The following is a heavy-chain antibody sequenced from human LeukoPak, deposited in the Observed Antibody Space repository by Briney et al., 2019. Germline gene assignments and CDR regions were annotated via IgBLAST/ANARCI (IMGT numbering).Heavy chain of an antibody. CDR1: GGSISDTNW. CDR2: VNLQGST. J-gene: IGHJ4*02. CDR3: AREGGPYRPLDY. V-gene: IGHV4-4*02. Sequence: SETLSLTCGVSGGSISDTNWWTWLRQPPGKGLEWIGEVNLQGSTNYNPSLKSRVAISVDKSENHISLKLTSVTAADTAVYYCAREGGPYRPLDYSGQGTLVTVAS.